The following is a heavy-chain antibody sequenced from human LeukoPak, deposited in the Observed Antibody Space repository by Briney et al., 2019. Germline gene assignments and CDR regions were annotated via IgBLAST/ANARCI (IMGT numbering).Heavy chain of an antibody. CDR2: IYHSGST. CDR3: ASGSGNGRDQYFDT. Sequence: PWATLSLTCTIFGGSIRRAGDYWGWIRQSPGKGLKWIGSIYHSGSTYYNPSLLSRVTKTVDTSKNQFSLKLISVTAADTAVYFCASGSGNGRDQYFDTWGQGTQVTVSS. J-gene: IGHJ4*02. CDR1: GGSIRRAGDY. V-gene: IGHV4-39*07. D-gene: IGHD5-12*01.